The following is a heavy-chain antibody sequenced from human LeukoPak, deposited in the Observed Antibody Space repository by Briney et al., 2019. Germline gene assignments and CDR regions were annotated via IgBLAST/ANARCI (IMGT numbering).Heavy chain of an antibody. CDR2: IKQDGSEK. CDR3: ARGPSVLGAIDN. Sequence: PGGSLRLSCAASGFTFSSYWMSWVRQAPGKGLEWVANIKQDGSEKYYVDSVKGRFTISRDNAKDMLYLQMDSLRVEDTAIYYCARGPSVLGAIDNWGQGTLVAVSS. J-gene: IGHJ4*02. CDR1: GFTFSSYW. D-gene: IGHD3-10*01. V-gene: IGHV3-7*02.